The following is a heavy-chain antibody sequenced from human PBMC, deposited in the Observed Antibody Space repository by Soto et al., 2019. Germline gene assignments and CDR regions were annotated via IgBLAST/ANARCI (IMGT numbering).Heavy chain of an antibody. CDR1: GGSISSYY. V-gene: IGHV4-59*08. CDR2: IYYSGST. D-gene: IGHD2-15*01. J-gene: IGHJ4*02. CDR3: ATHKGYCSGGSCSLDY. Sequence: PSETLSLTCTVSGGSISSYYWSWIRQPPGKGLEWIGYIYYSGSTNYSPSLKSRVTISVDTSKNQFPLKLSSVTAADTAVYYCATHKGYCSGGSCSLDYWGQGTLVTVSS.